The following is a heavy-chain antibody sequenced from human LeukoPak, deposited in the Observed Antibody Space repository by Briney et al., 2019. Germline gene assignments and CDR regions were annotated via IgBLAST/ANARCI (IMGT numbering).Heavy chain of an antibody. CDR2: ISTDSGDT. Sequence: GASVKVSCKASGYHFTGYHVHWVRQAPGQGLEWMGRISTDSGDTNIAPKFQGRVTMTRDTSIKTAYMELSRLTSDDAAVYYCAGLGSTVEGRIDPWGQGTPVTVSP. CDR3: AGLGSTVEGRIDP. J-gene: IGHJ5*02. D-gene: IGHD5/OR15-5a*01. V-gene: IGHV1-2*02. CDR1: GYHFTGYH.